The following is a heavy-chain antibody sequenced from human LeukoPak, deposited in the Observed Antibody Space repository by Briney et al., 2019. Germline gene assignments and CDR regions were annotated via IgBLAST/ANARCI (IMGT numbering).Heavy chain of an antibody. D-gene: IGHD3-16*02. CDR3: ARPRAAIIATFHLDAFDI. Sequence: ASVKLSCKASGYTFTGYYIHWVRQAPGQGLEWMGWINPNSSVTHYAQKFQGRVTMTRDTSISTAYMELSRLRSDDTAVYFCARPRAAIIATFHLDAFDIWGQGTMVTVSS. CDR2: INPNSSVT. CDR1: GYTFTGYY. J-gene: IGHJ3*02. V-gene: IGHV1-2*02.